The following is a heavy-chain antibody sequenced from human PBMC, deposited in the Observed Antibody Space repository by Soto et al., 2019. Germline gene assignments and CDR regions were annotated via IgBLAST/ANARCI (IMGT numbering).Heavy chain of an antibody. Sequence: ASVKVSCKASGYTFTGYSMHWVRQAPGQGLEWMGWINPNSGGTNYAQKFQGWVTMTRDTSISTAYMELSRLRSDDTAVYYCARDRDYYDSSGSNYWGQGTLVTVPQ. CDR1: GYTFTGYS. J-gene: IGHJ4*02. D-gene: IGHD3-22*01. CDR2: INPNSGGT. V-gene: IGHV1-2*04. CDR3: ARDRDYYDSSGSNY.